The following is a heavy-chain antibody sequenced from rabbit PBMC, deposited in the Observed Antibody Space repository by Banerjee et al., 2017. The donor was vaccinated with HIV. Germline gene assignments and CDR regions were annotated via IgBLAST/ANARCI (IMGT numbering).Heavy chain of an antibody. CDR1: GFSFSSSYW. J-gene: IGHJ4*01. Sequence: QEQLEESGGDLVKPEGSLTLTCTASGFSFSSSYWICWVRQAPGKGLEWSACIDGGGSDSTYYGSWAKGRLTTSKTSSTTVTLQMTSLTAADTATYFCVRNDYSSAWGADLWGPGTLVTVS. D-gene: IGHD4-1*01. CDR3: VRNDYSSAWGADL. V-gene: IGHV1S45*01. CDR2: IDGGGSDST.